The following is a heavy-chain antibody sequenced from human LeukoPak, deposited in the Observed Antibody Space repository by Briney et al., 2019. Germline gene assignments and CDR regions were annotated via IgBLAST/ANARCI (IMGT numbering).Heavy chain of an antibody. V-gene: IGHV1-3*03. CDR1: GYIFRTYY. CDR2: MNAGNGNT. CDR3: AREGSMVRGVGIFGFDY. D-gene: IGHD3-10*01. J-gene: IGHJ4*02. Sequence: ASVKVSCKVSGYIFRTYYMHWVRQAPGQGLEWMGWMNAGNGNTKYSQKFQGRVTITRDTSASTAYMELSSLKSEDMAVYYCAREGSMVRGVGIFGFDYWGQGTLVTVSS.